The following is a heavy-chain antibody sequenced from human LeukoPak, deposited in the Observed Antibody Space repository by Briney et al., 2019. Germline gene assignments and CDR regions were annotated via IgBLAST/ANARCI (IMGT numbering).Heavy chain of an antibody. V-gene: IGHV3-64D*06. D-gene: IGHD2-21*02. J-gene: IGHJ4*02. CDR3: VKRPYWGGDCYYFDY. Sequence: GGSLRLSCSASGFTFSSYAMHWVRQAPGKGLEYVSTISSSGGSTYYADSVKGRFTISRDNSKNTLYLQMSSLRAEDTAVYYCVKRPYWGGDCYYFDYWGQGTLVTVSS. CDR2: ISSSGGST. CDR1: GFTFSSYA.